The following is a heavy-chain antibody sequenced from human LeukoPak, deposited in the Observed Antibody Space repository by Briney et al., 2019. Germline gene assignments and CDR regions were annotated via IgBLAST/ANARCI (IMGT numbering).Heavy chain of an antibody. J-gene: IGHJ5*02. CDR1: GFTFDDYG. CDR3: ARDDFWSGYYTLPRWFDP. V-gene: IGHV3-20*01. Sequence: GGSLRLSCAASGFTFDDYGMSWVRQAPGKGLEWVSGINWNGGSTGYADSVKGRFTISRDNAKNSLYLQMNSLRAEDTALYHCARDDFWSGYYTLPRWFDPWGQGTLVTVSS. D-gene: IGHD3-3*01. CDR2: INWNGGST.